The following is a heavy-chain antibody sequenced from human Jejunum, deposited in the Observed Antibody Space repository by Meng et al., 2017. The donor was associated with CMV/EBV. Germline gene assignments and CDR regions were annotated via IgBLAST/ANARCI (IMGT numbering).Heavy chain of an antibody. CDR1: GFTFSDHY. Sequence: ASGFTFSDHYMDWFRQAPGKGLEWISRIKDKPNGYSTQYAASVKGRFTISRDDSNNSLYLQMNSLKTEDAAVYLRARDSMKGGGFDYWGRGTLVTVSS. CDR3: ARDSMKGGGFDY. D-gene: IGHD3-10*01. V-gene: IGHV3-72*01. CDR2: IKDKPNGYST. J-gene: IGHJ4*02.